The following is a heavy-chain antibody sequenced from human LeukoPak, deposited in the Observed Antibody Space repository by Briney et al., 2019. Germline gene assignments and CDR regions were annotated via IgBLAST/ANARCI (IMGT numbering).Heavy chain of an antibody. CDR1: GFTLSRYW. D-gene: IGHD1-26*01. CDR2: IIQDGSEK. J-gene: IGHJ4*02. CDR3: ARDVGVDY. Sequence: GGSLRLSCAASGFTLSRYWMSWVRQPPGKGLEWVANIIQDGSEKYYVDSVKGRFTISRDNAKNSLYLQMNSLRAEDTAVYYCARDVGVDYWGQGTLVTVCS. V-gene: IGHV3-7*01.